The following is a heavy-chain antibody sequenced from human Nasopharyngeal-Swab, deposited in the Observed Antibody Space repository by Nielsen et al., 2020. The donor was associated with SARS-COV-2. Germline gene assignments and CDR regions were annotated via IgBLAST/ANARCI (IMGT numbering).Heavy chain of an antibody. J-gene: IGHJ6*02. CDR2: ISSSSSYI. CDR3: ARDLGLSMVRGADYYYGMDV. CDR1: GFTFSSYS. Sequence: SCAASGFTFSSYSMNWVRQAPGKGLEWVSSISSSSSYIYYADSVKGRFTISRDNAKNSLYLQMNSLRAEDTAVYYCARDLGLSMVRGADYYYGMDVWGQGTTVTVSS. D-gene: IGHD3-10*01. V-gene: IGHV3-21*01.